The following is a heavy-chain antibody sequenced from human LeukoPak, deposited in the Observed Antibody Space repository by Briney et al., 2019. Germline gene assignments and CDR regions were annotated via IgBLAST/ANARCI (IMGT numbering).Heavy chain of an antibody. Sequence: GGSPRLSCAASGFTFSSYWMHWVRQAPGKGLVWVSRIKSDGSNTNYADSVKGRFTISRDNAKNTLHLRMNSLRAEDTAVYYCARGGYYGSGRYYFDSWGQGTLVTVSS. CDR3: ARGGYYGSGRYYFDS. D-gene: IGHD3-3*01. J-gene: IGHJ4*02. V-gene: IGHV3-74*01. CDR2: IKSDGSNT. CDR1: GFTFSSYW.